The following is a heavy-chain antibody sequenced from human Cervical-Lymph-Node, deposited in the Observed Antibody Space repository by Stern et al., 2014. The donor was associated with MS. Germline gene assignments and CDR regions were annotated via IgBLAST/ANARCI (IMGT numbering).Heavy chain of an antibody. V-gene: IGHV1-24*01. CDR2: FDPEDGET. D-gene: IGHD3-3*01. CDR1: GYTLTELS. CDR3: ATDRDDFRRGYSAPSKGYGLDV. J-gene: IGHJ6*02. Sequence: VQLVQSGAEVKKPGASVKVSCKVSGYTLTELSMHWVRQAPGKGLEWMGGFDPEDGETIYAQKFQGRVTMTEDPSTDTAYMELSSLRSEDTAVYYCATDRDDFRRGYSAPSKGYGLDVWGQGTTVTVTS.